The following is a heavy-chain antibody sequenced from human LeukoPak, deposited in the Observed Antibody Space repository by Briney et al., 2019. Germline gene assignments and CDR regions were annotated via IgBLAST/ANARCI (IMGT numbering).Heavy chain of an antibody. Sequence: GSPRLSCAASGFTVSTNYMSWVRQAPGKGLEWIGSIYYSGSTYYNPSLKSRVTISVDTSKNQFSLKLSSVTAADTAVYYCASPGYSYATYWGQGTLVTVSS. CDR1: GFTVSTNY. J-gene: IGHJ4*02. CDR2: IYYSGST. V-gene: IGHV4-39*07. D-gene: IGHD5-18*01. CDR3: ASPGYSYATY.